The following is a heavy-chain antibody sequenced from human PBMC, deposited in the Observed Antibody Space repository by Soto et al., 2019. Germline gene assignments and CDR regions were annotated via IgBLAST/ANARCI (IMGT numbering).Heavy chain of an antibody. V-gene: IGHV3-21*01. CDR1: GFTFSSYS. J-gene: IGHJ6*02. Sequence: GGSLRLSCAASGFTFSSYSMNWVRQAPGKGLEWVSSISSSSYIYYADSVKGRFTISRDNAKNSLYLQMNSLRAEDTAVYYCARDMKRYNWNDLAGMGVWGQGTTVTVS. CDR3: ARDMKRYNWNDLAGMGV. D-gene: IGHD1-1*01. CDR2: ISSSSYI.